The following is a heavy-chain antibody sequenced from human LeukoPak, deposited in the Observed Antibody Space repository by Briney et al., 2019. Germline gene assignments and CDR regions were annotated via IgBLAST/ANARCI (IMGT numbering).Heavy chain of an antibody. CDR1: GGSISNYY. J-gene: IGHJ4*02. V-gene: IGHV4-4*08. CDR2: IYTSGST. Sequence: SETLSLTCTVSGGSISNYYWSWIRQPPGKRLEWIGRIYTSGSTNYNPSLKSRVTISIDASKNQFSLRLSSVTAADTAVYYCTRGGELMNFWGQGTLVTVSS. D-gene: IGHD1-26*01. CDR3: TRGGELMNF.